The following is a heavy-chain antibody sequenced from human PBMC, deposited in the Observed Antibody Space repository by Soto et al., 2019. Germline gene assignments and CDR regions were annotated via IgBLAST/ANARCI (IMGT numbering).Heavy chain of an antibody. D-gene: IGHD4-17*01. V-gene: IGHV3-33*01. CDR2: IWYDGSDK. Sequence: QMKLVESGGGVVQPGTSLRLSCAASGFTFSNYAMHWVRQAPGKGLEWVTIIWYDGSDKNYGDSVKGRFTISRDNSKNTLYLQMNSLRVEDTAVYYCARDSGGDYHNYYMDVWGKGTTVTVSS. CDR1: GFTFSNYA. J-gene: IGHJ6*03. CDR3: ARDSGGDYHNYYMDV.